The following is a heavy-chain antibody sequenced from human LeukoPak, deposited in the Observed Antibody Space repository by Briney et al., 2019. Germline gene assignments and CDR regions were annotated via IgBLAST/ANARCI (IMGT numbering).Heavy chain of an antibody. Sequence: GGSLRLSCAASGFTFSSYWMSWVRQAPGIGLEWVANIKRDGSEKYYLDSVKGRFTISRDNAENSVYLQMNSLRAEDTAVSYCARGYSGYPNWFDPWGQGTLVTVSS. J-gene: IGHJ5*02. CDR1: GFTFSSYW. CDR3: ARGYSGYPNWFDP. CDR2: IKRDGSEK. V-gene: IGHV3-7*04. D-gene: IGHD5-12*01.